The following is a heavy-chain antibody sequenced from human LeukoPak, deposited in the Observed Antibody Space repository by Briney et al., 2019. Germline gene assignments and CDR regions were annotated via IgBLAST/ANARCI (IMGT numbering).Heavy chain of an antibody. J-gene: IGHJ5*02. V-gene: IGHV3-21*01. Sequence: SGGSLRLSCAASGFTFRSYSMNWVRQAPGKGLEWGSSISSSNSYIYYADSVKGRFTISRDNAKNSLYLQMNSLRAEDTAVYYCARDGWELLGWFDPWGQGTLVTVSS. D-gene: IGHD1-26*01. CDR2: ISSSNSYI. CDR1: GFTFRSYS. CDR3: ARDGWELLGWFDP.